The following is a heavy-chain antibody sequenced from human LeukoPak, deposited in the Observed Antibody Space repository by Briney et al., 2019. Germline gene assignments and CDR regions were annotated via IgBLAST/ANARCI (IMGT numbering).Heavy chain of an antibody. CDR2: ISYDGSNK. CDR3: AKDLGYCSSTSCAPGVY. D-gene: IGHD2-2*03. V-gene: IGHV3-30-3*01. Sequence: PGRSLRLSCEASGFTFSSYAMHWVRQAPGKGLEWVAVISYDGSNKYYADSVKGRFTISRDNSKNTLYLQMNSLRAEDTAVYYCAKDLGYCSSTSCAPGVYWGQGTLVTVSS. CDR1: GFTFSSYA. J-gene: IGHJ4*02.